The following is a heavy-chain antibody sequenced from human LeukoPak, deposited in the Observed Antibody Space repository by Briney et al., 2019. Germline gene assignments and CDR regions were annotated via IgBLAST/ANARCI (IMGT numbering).Heavy chain of an antibody. Sequence: GGSLRLSCEASGFTFSSYSMNWVRQAPGKGLEWISYISTSTTTIYYANSVKGRFTISRDNSKNTLYLQMNSLRAEDTAVYYCAKVVEMATIGGLDYWGQGTLVTVSS. J-gene: IGHJ4*02. CDR3: AKVVEMATIGGLDY. V-gene: IGHV3-48*01. CDR1: GFTFSSYS. D-gene: IGHD5-24*01. CDR2: ISTSTTTI.